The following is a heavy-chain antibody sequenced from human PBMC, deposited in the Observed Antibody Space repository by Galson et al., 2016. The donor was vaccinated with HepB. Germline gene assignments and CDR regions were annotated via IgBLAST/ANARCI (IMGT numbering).Heavy chain of an antibody. CDR1: GFSFSDHY. V-gene: IGHV3-72*01. D-gene: IGHD3-3*01. Sequence: SLRLSCAASGFSFSDHYMNWVRQAPGAGLEWVARATNKASGYITQYGTSARDRFIISSDESESSLYLQMNSLKIEDSAVYYCARGLNDLDVWGRGTAVTVSS. CDR2: ATNKASGYIT. J-gene: IGHJ6*02. CDR3: ARGLNDLDV.